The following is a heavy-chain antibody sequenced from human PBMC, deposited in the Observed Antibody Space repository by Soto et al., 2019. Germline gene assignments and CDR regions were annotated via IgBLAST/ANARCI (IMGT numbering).Heavy chain of an antibody. V-gene: IGHV1-3*01. D-gene: IGHD3-9*01. Sequence: ASVKVSCKASGYAFTNYAMHWLRQAPGQRLEWMGWINAGNGNTKYSQKFQGRVTITRDTSASTAYMELSSLRSEDTAVYYCARVTQTKNTYYDILTGYYPEAFDIWGQGTMVTVSS. J-gene: IGHJ3*02. CDR2: INAGNGNT. CDR3: ARVTQTKNTYYDILTGYYPEAFDI. CDR1: GYAFTNYA.